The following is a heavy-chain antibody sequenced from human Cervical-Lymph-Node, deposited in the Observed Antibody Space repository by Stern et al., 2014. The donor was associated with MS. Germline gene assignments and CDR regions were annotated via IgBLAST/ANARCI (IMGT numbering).Heavy chain of an antibody. CDR2: ISGSGNNT. V-gene: IGHV3-23*04. Sequence: VQLVESGGGLVQPGGSLRLSCAASGFAFTNYAMTWIRQTPGKGLEWVSSISGSGNNTHYADSVKGRFTISRDNSNNRLFLDMNSLRDEDTAIYYCAKVVATWGQGTLVTVSS. J-gene: IGHJ5*02. CDR3: AKVVAT. D-gene: IGHD5-12*01. CDR1: GFAFTNYA.